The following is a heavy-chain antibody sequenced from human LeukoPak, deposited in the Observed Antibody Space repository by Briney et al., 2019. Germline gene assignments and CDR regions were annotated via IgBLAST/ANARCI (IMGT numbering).Heavy chain of an antibody. CDR3: ARVLDGRGYYYYYMDV. CDR1: GGTFSSYA. J-gene: IGHJ6*03. Sequence: ASVKVSCKASGGTFSSYAISWVRQAPGQGLEWMGGIIPIFGTANYAQKFQGRVTITTDESTSTAYMELSSLRSEDTAVYYCARVLDGRGYYYYYMDVWGKGTTVTVSS. V-gene: IGHV1-69*05. D-gene: IGHD5-24*01. CDR2: IIPIFGTA.